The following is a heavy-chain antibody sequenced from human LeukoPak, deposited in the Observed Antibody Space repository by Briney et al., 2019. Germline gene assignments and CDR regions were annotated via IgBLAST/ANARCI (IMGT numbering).Heavy chain of an antibody. D-gene: IGHD6-6*01. CDR1: GFTFSSYW. Sequence: AGGSLRLSCAASGFTFSSYWMHWVRQAPGKGLVSVSRINSDGSSTSYADSVKGRFTISRDNAKNTLYLQMNSLRAEDTAVYHCARDGVAARGWFDPWGQGTLVTVSS. CDR3: ARDGVAARGWFDP. J-gene: IGHJ5*02. V-gene: IGHV3-74*01. CDR2: INSDGSST.